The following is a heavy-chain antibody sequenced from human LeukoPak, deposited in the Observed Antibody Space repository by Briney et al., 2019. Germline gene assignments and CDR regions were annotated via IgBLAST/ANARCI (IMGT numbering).Heavy chain of an antibody. V-gene: IGHV1-18*01. CDR3: ARDPVYDSSGYYQGDFDY. Sequence: ASVKVSCKASGYTFTSYGISWVRQAPGQGLEWMGWISAYNGNTDYAQKLQGRVTMTTDTSTSTAYMELRSLRSDDTAVYYCARDPVYDSSGYYQGDFDYWGQGTLVTVSS. J-gene: IGHJ4*02. CDR2: ISAYNGNT. CDR1: GYTFTSYG. D-gene: IGHD3-22*01.